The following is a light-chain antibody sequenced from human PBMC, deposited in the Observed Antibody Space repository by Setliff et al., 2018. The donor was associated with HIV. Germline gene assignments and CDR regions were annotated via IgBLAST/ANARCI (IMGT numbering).Light chain of an antibody. J-gene: IGLJ2*01. CDR2: DVT. CDR3: NSYTSSATII. CDR1: SSDVGGHNY. V-gene: IGLV2-14*03. Sequence: LTQPASVSGSPGQSITMSCTGTSSDVGGHNYVSWYQQHPGKAPKLMIYDVTNRPSGVSNRFSGSKSGNTASLTISGLQAEDEADYYCNSYTSSATIIFGGGTKVTVL.